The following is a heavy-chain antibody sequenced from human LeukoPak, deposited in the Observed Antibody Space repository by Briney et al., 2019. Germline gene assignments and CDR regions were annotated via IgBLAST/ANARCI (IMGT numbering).Heavy chain of an antibody. CDR1: GFAFSFYA. D-gene: IGHD5-12*01. CDR2: IKQDGSEK. J-gene: IGHJ4*02. CDR3: ARDGVATTPVIDY. Sequence: PGGSLRLSCAASGFAFSFYAMSWLRQPPGKGLEWVANIKQDGSEKYYVDSVKDRFTISRDNAKNSLYLQMNSLRAEDTAVYYCARDGVATTPVIDYWGQGTLVTVSS. V-gene: IGHV3-7*01.